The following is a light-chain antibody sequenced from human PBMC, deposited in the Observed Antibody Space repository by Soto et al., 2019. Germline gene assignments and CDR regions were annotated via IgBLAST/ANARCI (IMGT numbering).Light chain of an antibody. CDR1: QSISSW. CDR2: DGS. Sequence: DIQMIQTPSDRCAGVGDRSTMSLRASQSISSWLAWYQQKPGKAPKLLIYDGSSLESGVPSRFSVSGSGTEFTLPLSSLQPDEFATFYCEQYNTYARVGEGTKVDI. CDR3: EQYNTYAR. J-gene: IGKJ1*01. V-gene: IGKV1-5*01.